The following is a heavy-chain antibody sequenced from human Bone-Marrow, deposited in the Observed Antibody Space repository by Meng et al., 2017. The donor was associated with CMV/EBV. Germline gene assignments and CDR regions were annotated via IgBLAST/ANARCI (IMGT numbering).Heavy chain of an antibody. CDR1: GYTFTSYY. V-gene: IGHV1-46*01. CDR3: ARPGQYYDFWSGYYDY. Sequence: QVQLVQSGAEVKKPGASVTVSCKASGYTFTSYYMHWVRQAPGQGLEWMGIINPSGGSTSYAQKFQGRVTMTRDTSTSTVYMELSSLRSEDTAVYYCARPGQYYDFWSGYYDYWGQGTLVTVSS. CDR2: INPSGGST. J-gene: IGHJ4*02. D-gene: IGHD3-3*01.